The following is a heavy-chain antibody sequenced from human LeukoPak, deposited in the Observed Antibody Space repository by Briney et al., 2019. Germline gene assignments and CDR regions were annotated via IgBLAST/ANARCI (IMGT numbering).Heavy chain of an antibody. J-gene: IGHJ4*02. Sequence: GGSLRLSCAASGFTFSSYSMNWVRQAPGKGLEWVSSISSSSSYIYYADSVKGRLTISRDNAKNSLYLQMNSLRAEDTAVYYCAKVRYYGSGSYSHPVDYWGQGTLVTVSS. V-gene: IGHV3-21*01. CDR1: GFTFSSYS. D-gene: IGHD3-10*01. CDR2: ISSSSSYI. CDR3: AKVRYYGSGSYSHPVDY.